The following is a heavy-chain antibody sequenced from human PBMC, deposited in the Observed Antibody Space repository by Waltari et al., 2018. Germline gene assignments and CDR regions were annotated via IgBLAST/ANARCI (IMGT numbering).Heavy chain of an antibody. V-gene: IGHV4-34*01. CDR3: ARGRSSEL. J-gene: IGHJ4*02. CDR1: GGSFSGYY. Sequence: QVQLQQWGAGLLKPSETLSLTCAVYGGSFSGYYWSWIRQPPGKGLEWIGEINHSGSTNYNPSLKSRVTISVDTSKNQFSLKLSSVTAADTAVYYCARGRSSELWGQGTLVTVSS. D-gene: IGHD1-26*01. CDR2: INHSGST.